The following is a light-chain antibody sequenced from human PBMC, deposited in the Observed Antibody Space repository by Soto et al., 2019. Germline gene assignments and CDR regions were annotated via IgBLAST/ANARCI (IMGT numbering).Light chain of an antibody. J-gene: IGKJ1*01. CDR1: QSVSSNH. Sequence: EIVMTQSPATLSVSPGETATLSCRASQSVSSNHLAWYQQKRGQPPRLLIYGASSRATGTPGRFSGSGSGTDFTLTITRLEPEDFAVYYCQQYGSSPQTFGQGTKVDI. CDR2: GAS. CDR3: QQYGSSPQT. V-gene: IGKV3-20*01.